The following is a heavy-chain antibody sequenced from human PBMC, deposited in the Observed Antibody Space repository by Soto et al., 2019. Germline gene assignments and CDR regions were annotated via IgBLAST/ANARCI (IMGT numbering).Heavy chain of an antibody. Sequence: QVQLVQSGAEVKKPGSSVKVSCKASGGTFSSYAISWVRQAPGQGLEWMGGIIPIFGTANYAQKFQGRVTITADESTSTAYMELGGLRSEDTAVYYCAREVTSVEANYYGMDVWGQGTTVTVSS. J-gene: IGHJ6*02. CDR1: GGTFSSYA. D-gene: IGHD4-4*01. CDR3: AREVTSVEANYYGMDV. CDR2: IIPIFGTA. V-gene: IGHV1-69*12.